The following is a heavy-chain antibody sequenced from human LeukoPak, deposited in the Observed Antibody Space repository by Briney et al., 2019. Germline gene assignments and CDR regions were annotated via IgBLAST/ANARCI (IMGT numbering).Heavy chain of an antibody. CDR3: ARFPPRYSGSRDY. Sequence: ASVKVSCKASGYTFTAYYIHWVRRTPGQGLEWMGWIDPKSRGTYYSQRFQGRVTLTRDTTMSTLYLELSTLRSDDTAIYYCARFPPRYSGSRDYWGQGTLITASS. J-gene: IGHJ4*02. CDR2: IDPKSRGT. CDR1: GYTFTAYY. V-gene: IGHV1-2*02. D-gene: IGHD1-26*01.